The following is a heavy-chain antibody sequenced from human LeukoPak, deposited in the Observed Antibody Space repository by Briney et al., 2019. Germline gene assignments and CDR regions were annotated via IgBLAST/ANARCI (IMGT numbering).Heavy chain of an antibody. D-gene: IGHD3-16*02. V-gene: IGHV3-30*02. Sequence: PGGSLRLSCAASGFTFSSYGMHWVRQAPGKGLEWVAFIRYDGSNKYYADSVKGRFTISRDNAKNSLYLQMNSLRAEDTAVYYCAREVWGSYRYIFDYWGQGTLVTVSS. CDR1: GFTFSSYG. CDR2: IRYDGSNK. CDR3: AREVWGSYRYIFDY. J-gene: IGHJ4*02.